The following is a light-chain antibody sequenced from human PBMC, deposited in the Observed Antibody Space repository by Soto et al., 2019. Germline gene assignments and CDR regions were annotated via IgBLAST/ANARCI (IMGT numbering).Light chain of an antibody. CDR2: GAS. J-gene: IGKJ2*01. Sequence: EIVLTQSPGTLSLSPGERATLSCRASQSVSSSFLAWYRQKPGQAPRLLIYGASTRAPGIPDRFSGSGSVTDFTLTISRLEREDFAVYYCQRYGNSYTFGRGTKLEIK. V-gene: IGKV3-20*01. CDR1: QSVSSSF. CDR3: QRYGNSYT.